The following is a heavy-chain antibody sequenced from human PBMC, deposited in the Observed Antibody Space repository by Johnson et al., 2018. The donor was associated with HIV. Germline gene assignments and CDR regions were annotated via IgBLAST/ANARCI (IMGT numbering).Heavy chain of an antibody. V-gene: IGHV3-66*02. CDR1: GFTVSRNY. J-gene: IGHJ3*02. CDR3: AISPGEADAFDI. CDR2: IYSGGST. D-gene: IGHD3-10*01. Sequence: VQLVESGGGLVQPGGSLRLSCAASGFTVSRNYMNWVRQAPGKGLEWVSVIYSGGSTYYADSVKGRFTISSDSYKNTLYLQMNSLRAEDMAVYYCAISPGEADAFDIWGQGTMVTVSS.